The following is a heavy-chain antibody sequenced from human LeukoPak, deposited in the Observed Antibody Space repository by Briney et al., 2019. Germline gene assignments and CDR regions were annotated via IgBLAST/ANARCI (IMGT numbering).Heavy chain of an antibody. J-gene: IGHJ4*02. CDR3: ARQGGRIAVAGTFDY. CDR2: IYPGDSDT. CDR1: GSSFTSYW. V-gene: IGHV5-51*01. Sequence: GESLKISCKGSGSSFTSYWIGWVRQMPGKGLEWLGIIYPGDSDTRYSPSFQGQVTISADKSISTAYLQWSSLKASDTAMYYCARQGGRIAVAGTFDYWGQGTLVTVSS. D-gene: IGHD6-19*01.